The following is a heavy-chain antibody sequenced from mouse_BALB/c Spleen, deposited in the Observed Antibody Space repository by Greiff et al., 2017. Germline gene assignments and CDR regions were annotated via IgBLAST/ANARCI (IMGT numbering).Heavy chain of an antibody. CDR2: IWAGGST. CDR1: GFSLTSYG. CDR3: ARDGHYYGRNWYFDV. V-gene: IGHV2-9*02. Sequence: QVQLKESGPGLVAPSQSLSITCTVSGFSLTSYGVHWVSQPPGKGLEWLGVIWAGGSTNYNSALMSRLSISKDNSKSQVFLKMNRLQTDDTAMYYCARDGHYYGRNWYFDVWGAGTTVTVSS. D-gene: IGHD1-1*01. J-gene: IGHJ1*01.